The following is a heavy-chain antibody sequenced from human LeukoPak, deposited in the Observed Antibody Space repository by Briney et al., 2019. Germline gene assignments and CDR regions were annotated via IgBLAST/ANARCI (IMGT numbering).Heavy chain of an antibody. V-gene: IGHV1-69*13. CDR3: ARDRRDGYNS. CDR2: IIPIFGTA. D-gene: IGHD5-24*01. J-gene: IGHJ5*02. Sequence: ASVKVSCKAYGGTFSSYAISWVRQAPGQGLEWMGGIIPIFGTANYAQKFQGRVTITADESTSAAYMELSSLRSEDTAVYYCARDRRDGYNSWGQGTLVTVSS. CDR1: GGTFSSYA.